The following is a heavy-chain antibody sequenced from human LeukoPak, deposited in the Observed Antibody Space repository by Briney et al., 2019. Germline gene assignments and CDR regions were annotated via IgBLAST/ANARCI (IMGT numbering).Heavy chain of an antibody. CDR2: INPNSGGT. CDR3: ASGIVGATFFFDH. V-gene: IGHV1-2*02. D-gene: IGHD1-26*01. J-gene: IGHJ4*02. CDR1: GYTFTGQY. Sequence: ASVKVSCKASGYTFTGQYMHWVRQAPGQGLEWMGWINPNSGGTNNAQKFRGRVTMTRDTSTSTAYMEVTRLRSDDTAVFYCASGIVGATFFFDHWGQGALVTVSS.